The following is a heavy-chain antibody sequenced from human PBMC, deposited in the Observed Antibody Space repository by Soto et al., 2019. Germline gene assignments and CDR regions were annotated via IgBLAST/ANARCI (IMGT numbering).Heavy chain of an antibody. D-gene: IGHD6-13*01. CDR3: ARLQAAAGDNDLTFDY. CDR2: IDPSDSYI. V-gene: IGHV5-10-1*01. Sequence: GESLKISCKGSGYSFNSYWISWVRQMPGKGMEWMGRIDPSDSYINYNPSFQGHVTISADKSISTAYLQWSSLKASDTAMYYCARLQAAAGDNDLTFDYWGQGTLVTVSS. CDR1: GYSFNSYW. J-gene: IGHJ4*02.